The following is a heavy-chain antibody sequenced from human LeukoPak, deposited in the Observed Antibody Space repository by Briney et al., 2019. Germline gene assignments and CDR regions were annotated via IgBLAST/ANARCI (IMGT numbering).Heavy chain of an antibody. CDR1: GGSLRGYY. V-gene: IGHV4-34*01. D-gene: IGHD3-3*01. CDR2: INHSGST. CDR3: AGGKAYDFWSGYYFFDY. J-gene: IGHJ4*02. Sequence: SETLSLTCAVYGGSLRGYYWSWIRQPPGKGLEWIGEINHSGSTNYNPSLKSRVTISVDTSKNQFSLKLSSVTAADTAVYYCAGGKAYDFWSGYYFFDYWGQGTLVTVSS.